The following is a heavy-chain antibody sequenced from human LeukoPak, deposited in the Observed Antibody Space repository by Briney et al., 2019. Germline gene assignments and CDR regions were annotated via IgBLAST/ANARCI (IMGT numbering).Heavy chain of an antibody. CDR1: GGTFSSYA. J-gene: IGHJ6*03. CDR3: ARSDPTTVTNYYYYMDV. Sequence: GASVKVSCKASGGTFSSYAISWVRQAPGQGLEWMGGIIPIFGTANYAQKFQGRVTMTRDMSTSTVYMELSSLRSEDTAVYYCARSDPTTVTNYYYYMDVWGKGTTVTVSS. D-gene: IGHD4-11*01. CDR2: IIPIFGTA. V-gene: IGHV1-69*05.